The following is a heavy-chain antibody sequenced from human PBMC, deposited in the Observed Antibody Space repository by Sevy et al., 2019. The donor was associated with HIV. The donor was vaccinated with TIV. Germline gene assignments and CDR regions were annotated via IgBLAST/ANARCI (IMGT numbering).Heavy chain of an antibody. CDR3: AKAVLRFLEWLLFFDY. V-gene: IGHV3-23*01. CDR2: ISGSGGST. J-gene: IGHJ4*02. Sequence: GGSLRLSCAASGFTFSSYAMIWVRQAPGKGLEWVSAISGSGGSTYYADSVKGRFTISRDNSKNTLYLQMNSLRAEDTAVYYCAKAVLRFLEWLLFFDYWGQGTLVTVSS. D-gene: IGHD3-3*01. CDR1: GFTFSSYA.